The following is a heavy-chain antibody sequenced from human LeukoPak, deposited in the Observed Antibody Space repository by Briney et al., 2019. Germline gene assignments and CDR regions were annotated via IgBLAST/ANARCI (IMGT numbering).Heavy chain of an antibody. V-gene: IGHV3-30*02. CDR1: GFTFGSYG. D-gene: IGHD2-15*01. Sequence: GGSLRLSCASPGFTFGSYGMHWVRQAPGKGLEWVTFIRYDGSNKYYADSVKGRFTISRDNSKNTLYLQMNSLRAEDTAVYYCARSHLGYCSGGSCYSMGYWGQGTLVTVSS. CDR2: IRYDGSNK. J-gene: IGHJ4*02. CDR3: ARSHLGYCSGGSCYSMGY.